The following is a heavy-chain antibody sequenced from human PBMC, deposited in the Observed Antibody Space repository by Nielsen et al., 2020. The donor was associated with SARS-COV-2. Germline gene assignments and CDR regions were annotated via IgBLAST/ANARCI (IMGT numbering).Heavy chain of an antibody. J-gene: IGHJ5*02. CDR1: GFTFSSYG. Sequence: GGSLRLSCAASGFTFSSYGMHWVRQAPGKGLERVAVISYDGSNKYYADSVKGRFTISRDNSKNTLYLQMNSLRAEDTAVYYCAKGGSSWYGGVFDPWGQGTLVTVSS. CDR3: AKGGSSWYGGVFDP. D-gene: IGHD6-13*01. CDR2: ISYDGSNK. V-gene: IGHV3-30*18.